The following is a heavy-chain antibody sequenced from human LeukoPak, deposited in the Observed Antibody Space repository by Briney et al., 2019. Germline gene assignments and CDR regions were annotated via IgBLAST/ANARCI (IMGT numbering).Heavy chain of an antibody. CDR2: INHSGST. CDR1: GGSFSGYY. Sequence: SETLSLTCAVYGGSFSGYYWSWIRQPPGKGLEWIGEINHSGSTNYNPSLKSRVTISVDTSKNQFSLKLSSVTAADTAVYYCARHEWGSGSYGLDYWGQGTLVTVSS. CDR3: ARHEWGSGSYGLDY. J-gene: IGHJ4*02. D-gene: IGHD3-10*01. V-gene: IGHV4-34*01.